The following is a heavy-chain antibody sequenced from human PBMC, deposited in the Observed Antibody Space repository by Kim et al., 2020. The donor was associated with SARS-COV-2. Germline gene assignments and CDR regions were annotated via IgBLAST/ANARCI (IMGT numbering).Heavy chain of an antibody. CDR1: GGSISSYY. J-gene: IGHJ2*01. CDR2: IYYSGST. Sequence: SETLSLTCTVSGGSISSYYWSWIRQPPGKGLEWIGYIYYSGSTNYNPSLKSRVTISVDTSKNQFSLKLSSVTAADTAVYYCARVLPDYDYVWGSYRFSWYFDLWGRGTLVTVSS. CDR3: ARVLPDYDYVWGSYRFSWYFDL. V-gene: IGHV4-59*01. D-gene: IGHD3-16*02.